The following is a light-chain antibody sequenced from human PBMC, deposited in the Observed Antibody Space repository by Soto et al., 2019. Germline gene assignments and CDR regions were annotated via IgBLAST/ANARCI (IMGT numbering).Light chain of an antibody. CDR1: QSVSSSY. J-gene: IGKJ1*01. V-gene: IGKV3-20*01. CDR3: QQYGSSPWT. CDR2: GAS. Sequence: EIVLTQSPGTLSLSPWERASLSCRPSQSVSSSYLAWYQQKPGQAPRLLIYGASSRATGIPDRFSGSGSGTDFTLTISRLEPEDFAVYYCQQYGSSPWTFGQGTKVDIK.